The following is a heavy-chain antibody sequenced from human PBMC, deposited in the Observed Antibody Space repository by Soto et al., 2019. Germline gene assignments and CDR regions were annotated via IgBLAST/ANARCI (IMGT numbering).Heavy chain of an antibody. CDR1: GYTFSSHG. CDR2: VSGDNGNT. CDR3: ARDLGYCRSGTCQRECFDP. D-gene: IGHD2-15*01. Sequence: QVQLVQSGAEVKKPGTSVKVSCTASGYTFSSHGISWVRQAPGQGLQWIGWVSGDNGNTNYAQSLQGRVNMTPDISTNTGHMELRRLRSDDTAVYYCARDLGYCRSGTCQRECFDPWGQGTLVIVSS. V-gene: IGHV1-18*01. J-gene: IGHJ5*02.